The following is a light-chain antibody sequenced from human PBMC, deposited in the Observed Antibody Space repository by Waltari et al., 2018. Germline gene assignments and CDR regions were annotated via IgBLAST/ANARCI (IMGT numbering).Light chain of an antibody. V-gene: IGKV3-20*01. CDR2: DVS. CDR3: QQYGISPRT. CDR1: QTIRANY. Sequence: EIVLTQSPGTLSLSPGEGATLSCRASQTIRANYLAWFQQKPCQAPRLLIYDVSTRATGIPDRFSGSGSGTDFSLTISRLEAEDFAVYYCQQYGISPRTFGQGTKVEIK. J-gene: IGKJ1*01.